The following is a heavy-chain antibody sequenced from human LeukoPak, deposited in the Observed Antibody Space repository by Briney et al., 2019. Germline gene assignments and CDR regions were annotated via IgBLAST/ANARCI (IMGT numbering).Heavy chain of an antibody. Sequence: PGGSLRLPCAASGFTFSSYSMNWVRQAPGKGLEWVSSISSSSSYIYYADSVKGRFTISRDNAKNSLHLQMNSLRAEDTAVCYCARDMRDYMDYYYSSMDVWGKGTTVTVSS. CDR1: GFTFSSYS. J-gene: IGHJ6*03. V-gene: IGHV3-21*01. CDR3: ARDMRDYMDYYYSSMDV. D-gene: IGHD4-11*01. CDR2: ISSSSSYI.